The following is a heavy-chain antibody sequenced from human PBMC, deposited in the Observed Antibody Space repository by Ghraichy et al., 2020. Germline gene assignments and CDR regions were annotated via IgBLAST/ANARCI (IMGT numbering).Heavy chain of an antibody. Sequence: ASVKVSCKASGYTFIDYGISWVRQAPGQGLEWMGWISAYNGNTNFAQKFQGRVTMTTDTSTSTAYMELRSLRSDDTAVYYCARGDCSSTFCYRPGYSGVDVWGQGTTVTVSS. D-gene: IGHD2-2*01. J-gene: IGHJ6*02. CDR3: ARGDCSSTFCYRPGYSGVDV. CDR1: GYTFIDYG. CDR2: ISAYNGNT. V-gene: IGHV1-18*04.